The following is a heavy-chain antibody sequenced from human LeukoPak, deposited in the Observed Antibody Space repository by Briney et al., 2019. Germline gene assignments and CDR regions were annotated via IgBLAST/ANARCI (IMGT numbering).Heavy chain of an antibody. CDR2: ISGSGGST. Sequence: GGSLRLSCAASGFTFSSYAMSWVRQAPGKGLEWVSAISGSGGSTYYADSVKGRFTISRDNSKSTLYLQMNSLRAEDTAVYYCAKDPYDSSGYSFFDYWGQGTLVTVSS. J-gene: IGHJ4*02. D-gene: IGHD3-22*01. CDR3: AKDPYDSSGYSFFDY. CDR1: GFTFSSYA. V-gene: IGHV3-23*01.